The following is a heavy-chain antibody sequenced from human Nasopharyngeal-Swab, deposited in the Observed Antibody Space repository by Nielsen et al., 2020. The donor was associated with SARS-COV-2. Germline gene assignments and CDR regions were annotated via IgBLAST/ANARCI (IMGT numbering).Heavy chain of an antibody. V-gene: IGHV3-30-3*01. Sequence: GESLKISCAASGFTFSSYAMHWVRQAPGKGLEWVAVISYDGSNKYYADSVKGRFTISRDNSKNMLYLQMNSLRVEDTAVYYCAKDLKVTAYYYYYGMDVWGQGTTVTVSS. CDR2: ISYDGSNK. CDR3: AKDLKVTAYYYYYGMDV. CDR1: GFTFSSYA. D-gene: IGHD2-21*02. J-gene: IGHJ6*02.